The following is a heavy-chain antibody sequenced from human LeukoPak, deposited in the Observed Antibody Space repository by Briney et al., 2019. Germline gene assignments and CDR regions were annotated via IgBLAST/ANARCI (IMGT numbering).Heavy chain of an antibody. CDR3: ARVFSGSSGLFYFDY. V-gene: IGHV4-61*01. J-gene: IGHJ4*02. CDR1: GGSVSSTSYY. D-gene: IGHD6-19*01. Sequence: SETLSLTCSVSGGSVSSTSYYWSWIRQPPGKGPEWIGYVSYTGSTNYNPSLKSRVTISVDTSKNQFSLKLSSATAADTAIYNCARVFSGSSGLFYFDYWGQGTWSPSPQ. CDR2: VSYTGST.